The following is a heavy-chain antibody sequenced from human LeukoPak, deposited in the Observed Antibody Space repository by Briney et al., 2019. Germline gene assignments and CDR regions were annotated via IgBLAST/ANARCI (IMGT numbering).Heavy chain of an antibody. Sequence: SETLSLTCTVSGGSISSYYWSWIRQPPGKGLEWIGYIYYSGSTNYNPSLKSRVTISVDTSKSQFSLKLSSVTAADTAVYYCARAAAGGFGDFDYWGQGTLVTVSS. D-gene: IGHD3-10*01. CDR3: ARAAAGGFGDFDY. CDR2: IYYSGST. J-gene: IGHJ4*02. CDR1: GGSISSYY. V-gene: IGHV4-59*01.